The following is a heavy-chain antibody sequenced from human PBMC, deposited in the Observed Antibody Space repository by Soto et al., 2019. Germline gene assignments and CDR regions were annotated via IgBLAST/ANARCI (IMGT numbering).Heavy chain of an antibody. CDR3: ARGYRPDIAAAGTGWFDP. CDR2: IKKDGSEK. D-gene: IGHD6-13*01. J-gene: IGHJ5*02. Sequence: GGSLRLSCAASGFTFSDQWMSWVRQAPGKGLEWVANIKKDGSEKYYVDSMKGRFTISRDNAKNSLYLQMNSLRAEDTAVYYCARGYRPDIAAAGTGWFDPWGQGTLVTVSS. CDR1: GFTFSDQW. V-gene: IGHV3-7*01.